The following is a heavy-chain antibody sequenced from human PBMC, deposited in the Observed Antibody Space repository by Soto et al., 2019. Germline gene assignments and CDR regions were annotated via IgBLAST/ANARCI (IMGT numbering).Heavy chain of an antibody. D-gene: IGHD2-21*01. Sequence: QVQLQESGPGLVKPSETLSLTCTVSGGSISSYYWSWIRQPPGKGLEWIGYIYYSGSTYWNPSLTSRVIIPVDPSNNQFSLKLSSVTAADTDVYYCARLWGGLFEYWGQGSLVPVS. CDR3: ARLWGGLFEY. CDR1: GGSISSYY. CDR2: IYYSGST. J-gene: IGHJ4*02. V-gene: IGHV4-59*01.